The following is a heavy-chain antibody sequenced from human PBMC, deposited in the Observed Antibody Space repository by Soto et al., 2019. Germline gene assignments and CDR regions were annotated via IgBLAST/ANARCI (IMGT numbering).Heavy chain of an antibody. D-gene: IGHD3-3*01. CDR1: GGSISSYY. Sequence: SETLSLTCTVSGGSISSYYWSWIRQPPGKGLEWIGYIYYSGSTNYNPSLKSRVTISVDTSKNQFSLKLSSVTAADTAVYYCARGGYIRFLSPTHMDVWGKGTTVTVSS. J-gene: IGHJ6*03. CDR3: ARGGYIRFLSPTHMDV. CDR2: IYYSGST. V-gene: IGHV4-59*01.